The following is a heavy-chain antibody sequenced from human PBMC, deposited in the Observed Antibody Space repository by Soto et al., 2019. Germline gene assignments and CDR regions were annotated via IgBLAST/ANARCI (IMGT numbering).Heavy chain of an antibody. V-gene: IGHV3-33*01. Sequence: GGALRVSCAASGFTFSSYGMHWVRQAPCKGLEWVAVIWYDGSNKYYADSVKGRFTISRDNSKNTLYLQMNSLRAEDTAVYYCASDYYDSSGYILWSDYWGQGTLVTVSS. CDR2: IWYDGSNK. CDR3: ASDYYDSSGYILWSDY. CDR1: GFTFSSYG. D-gene: IGHD3-22*01. J-gene: IGHJ4*02.